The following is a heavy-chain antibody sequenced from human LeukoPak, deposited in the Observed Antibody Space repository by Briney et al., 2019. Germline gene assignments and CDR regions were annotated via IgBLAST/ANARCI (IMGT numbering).Heavy chain of an antibody. CDR3: ARLGGSPDWFDP. Sequence: PSETLSLTCTVSGGSISSSSYYWGWISQPPGKGLEWIGSIYYSGSTYYNPSLKSRVTISVDTSKNQFSLKLSSVTAADTAVYYCARLGGSPDWFDPWGQGTLVTVSS. D-gene: IGHD1-26*01. CDR1: GGSISSSSYY. CDR2: IYYSGST. V-gene: IGHV4-39*01. J-gene: IGHJ5*02.